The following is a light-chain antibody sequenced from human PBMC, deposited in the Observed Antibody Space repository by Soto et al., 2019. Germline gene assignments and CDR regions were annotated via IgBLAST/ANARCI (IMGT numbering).Light chain of an antibody. Sequence: EIVLTQSPATLSLSPGERATLSCRASQSVSSYLAWYQQKPGQAPRLLIYDASNRATGIPARFSGSESGTDFTITISSLEPEDFAVYYCQQRINWHITFGQGTRLEIK. CDR3: QQRINWHIT. CDR2: DAS. V-gene: IGKV3-11*01. J-gene: IGKJ5*01. CDR1: QSVSSY.